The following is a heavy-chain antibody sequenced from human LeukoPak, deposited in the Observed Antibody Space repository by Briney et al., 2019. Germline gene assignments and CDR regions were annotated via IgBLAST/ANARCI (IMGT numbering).Heavy chain of an antibody. Sequence: SETLSLTCTVSGGSISSGGYYWSWIRQHPGKGLERIGYIYYSGSTYYNPSLKSRVTISVDTSKNQFSLKLSSVTAADTAVYYCARLNYYGSGSYYYNWFDPWGQGTLVTVSS. V-gene: IGHV4-31*03. CDR3: ARLNYYGSGSYYYNWFDP. CDR2: IYYSGST. D-gene: IGHD3-10*01. CDR1: GGSISSGGYY. J-gene: IGHJ5*02.